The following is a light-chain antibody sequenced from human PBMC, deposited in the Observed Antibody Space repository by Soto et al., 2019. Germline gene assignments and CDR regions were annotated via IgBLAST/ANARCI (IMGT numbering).Light chain of an antibody. Sequence: EVVLTQSPAALSLSPGERATLSCKTSQTVRTNLGWYQHKPGQAPRLLIYDASIRAAGIPARFIGSGSGTDFLLTSSSLEAEDSAVYHCQRRVMWPPTFGQGTRLEIE. CDR1: QTVRTN. V-gene: IGKV3-11*01. CDR2: DAS. CDR3: QRRVMWPPT. J-gene: IGKJ2*01.